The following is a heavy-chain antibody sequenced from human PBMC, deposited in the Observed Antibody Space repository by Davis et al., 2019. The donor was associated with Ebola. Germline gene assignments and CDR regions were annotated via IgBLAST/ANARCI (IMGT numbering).Heavy chain of an antibody. D-gene: IGHD6-13*01. CDR3: AKAAFSNTWYGIDY. J-gene: IGHJ4*02. CDR1: GFTFSSCG. V-gene: IGHV3-30*18. Sequence: GGSLRLSCAVSGFTFSSCGMHWVRQAPGKGLEWVAVISYDGSKTYYADPVKGRFTISRDNSKNTLYLQMNSLRADDTAVYYCAKAAFSNTWYGIDYWGQGTLVTVSS. CDR2: ISYDGSKT.